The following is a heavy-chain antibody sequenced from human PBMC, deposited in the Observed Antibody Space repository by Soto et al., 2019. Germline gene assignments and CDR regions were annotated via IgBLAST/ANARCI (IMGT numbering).Heavy chain of an antibody. Sequence: PGGSLRLSCSASGFTFSSYAMHWARQAPGKGLEYVSAISSNGGSTYYADSVKGRFTISRDNSKNTLYLQMSSLRAEDTAVYYCVRVGSSWYTDYWGQGTLVTVSS. J-gene: IGHJ4*02. CDR3: VRVGSSWYTDY. V-gene: IGHV3-64D*08. CDR1: GFTFSSYA. CDR2: ISSNGGST. D-gene: IGHD6-13*01.